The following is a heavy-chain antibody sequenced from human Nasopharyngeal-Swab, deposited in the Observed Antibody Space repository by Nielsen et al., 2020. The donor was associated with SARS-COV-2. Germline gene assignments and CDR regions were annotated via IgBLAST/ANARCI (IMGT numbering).Heavy chain of an antibody. CDR3: ATERGNRGAVAGPIPYYYYGMDV. V-gene: IGHV1-24*01. D-gene: IGHD6-19*01. Sequence: ASVKVSCKVSGYTLTELSMHWVRQAPGKGLEWMGGFDPEDGETIYAQKFQGRVTMTEDTSTDTAYMELSSLRSEDTAVYYCATERGNRGAVAGPIPYYYYGMDVWGQGTTVTVSS. CDR2: FDPEDGET. J-gene: IGHJ6*02. CDR1: GYTLTELS.